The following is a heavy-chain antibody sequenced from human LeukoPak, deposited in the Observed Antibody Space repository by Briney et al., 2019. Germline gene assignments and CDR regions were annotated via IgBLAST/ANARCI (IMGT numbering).Heavy chain of an antibody. Sequence: PGRSLRLSCAASGFTFSSYAMHWVRQAPGKGLEWVAVISYDGSNKYYADSVKGRFTISRDNSKNTLYLQMNSLRAEDTAVYYCARHSYDIAGMDVWGQGTTVTVSS. CDR2: ISYDGSNK. CDR1: GFTFSSYA. V-gene: IGHV3-30-3*01. J-gene: IGHJ6*02. CDR3: ARHSYDIAGMDV. D-gene: IGHD3-9*01.